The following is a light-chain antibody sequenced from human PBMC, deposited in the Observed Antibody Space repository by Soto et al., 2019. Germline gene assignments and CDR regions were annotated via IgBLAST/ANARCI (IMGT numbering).Light chain of an antibody. Sequence: DLQMTQSPSSVSASVGDRVTITCRASQAIYSRLAWYQQKPGKAPKLLIYAASSLQSGVPPRFSGSESGTEFPLTITTLQPEDFATYYCQQAKSFPLTFGGGTKVEIK. CDR2: AAS. CDR1: QAIYSR. V-gene: IGKV1-12*01. CDR3: QQAKSFPLT. J-gene: IGKJ4*01.